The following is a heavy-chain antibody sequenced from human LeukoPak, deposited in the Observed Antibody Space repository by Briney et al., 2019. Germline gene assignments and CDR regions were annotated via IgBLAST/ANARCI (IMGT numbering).Heavy chain of an antibody. Sequence: GGSLRLSCAASGFAFSSYAMHWVRQAPGKGLEWVSSISSSSSYIYYADSVKGRFTISRDNAKNSLYLQMNSLRAEDTAVYYCARDGSGGSCDYWGQGTLVTVSS. CDR2: ISSSSSYI. J-gene: IGHJ4*02. CDR1: GFAFSSYA. D-gene: IGHD2-15*01. V-gene: IGHV3-21*01. CDR3: ARDGSGGSCDY.